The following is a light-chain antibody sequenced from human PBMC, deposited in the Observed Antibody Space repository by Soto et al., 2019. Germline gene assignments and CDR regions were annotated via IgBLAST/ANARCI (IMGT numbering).Light chain of an antibody. J-gene: IGKJ1*01. CDR2: KAS. V-gene: IGKV1-5*03. CDR3: QQYNSYPWT. Sequence: DIQMTQSPSTLSASVGDRVTITCRASQSISSWLAWYQQKPGKAPKVLIYKASSLESGVPSRFSGSGSGTEFTLNISSLQPDDFATYCCQQYNSYPWTFGQGTKVEIK. CDR1: QSISSW.